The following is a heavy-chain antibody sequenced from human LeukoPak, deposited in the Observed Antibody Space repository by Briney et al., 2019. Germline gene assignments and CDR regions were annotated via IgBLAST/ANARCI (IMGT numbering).Heavy chain of an antibody. J-gene: IGHJ6*03. CDR1: GDSVSSNSAA. CDR3: ARQNKQWLGHYYYYYMDV. V-gene: IGHV6-1*01. Sequence: SQTLSLTCAISGDSVSSNSAAWNWIRQSPSRGLEWLGRTYYRSKWYNDYAVSVKSRITINPDTSKNQFSLQLNSVTPEDTAVYYCARQNKQWLGHYYYYYMDVWGKGTTVTISS. D-gene: IGHD6-19*01. CDR2: TYYRSKWYN.